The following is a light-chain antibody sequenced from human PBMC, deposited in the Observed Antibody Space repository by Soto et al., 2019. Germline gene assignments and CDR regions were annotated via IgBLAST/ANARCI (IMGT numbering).Light chain of an antibody. V-gene: IGKV3-11*01. J-gene: IGKJ4*01. CDR1: QSVSSY. Sequence: EIVLTQSPATLCLSPGERATLSCRASQSVSSYLAWYQQKPGQAPRLLIYDASNRATGIPARFSGSGSGTDFTLTISSLEPEDFAVYYCQQRVNWPPLTFGGGTKVEIK. CDR2: DAS. CDR3: QQRVNWPPLT.